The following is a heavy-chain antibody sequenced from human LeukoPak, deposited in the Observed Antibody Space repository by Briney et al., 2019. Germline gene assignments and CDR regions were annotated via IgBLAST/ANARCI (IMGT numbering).Heavy chain of an antibody. CDR1: GGSINNGGYY. CDR3: AREGYGGNPEGLDAFDI. Sequence: SQTLSLTCTVSGGSINNGGYYWSWIRQHPGKGLEWIGYIYYSGSSYYNPSLRSRVTISVDTSKNQFSLKLSSVTAADTAVYYCAREGYGGNPEGLDAFDIWGQGTMVTVSS. CDR2: IYYSGSS. J-gene: IGHJ3*02. D-gene: IGHD4-23*01. V-gene: IGHV4-31*03.